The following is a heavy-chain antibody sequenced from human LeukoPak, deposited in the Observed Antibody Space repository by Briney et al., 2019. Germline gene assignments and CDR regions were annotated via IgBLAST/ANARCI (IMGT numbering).Heavy chain of an antibody. Sequence: SETLSLTCTVSGGSISTYYWNWIRQPPGKGLEWIGYIYHSGSTNYNPSLQSRVTISVDTSKNQFSLKLSSVTAADTAVYYCARGREDDAEGFDYWGQGTLVTVSS. J-gene: IGHJ4*02. D-gene: IGHD1-26*01. CDR3: ARGREDDAEGFDY. CDR1: GGSISTYY. CDR2: IYHSGST. V-gene: IGHV4-4*09.